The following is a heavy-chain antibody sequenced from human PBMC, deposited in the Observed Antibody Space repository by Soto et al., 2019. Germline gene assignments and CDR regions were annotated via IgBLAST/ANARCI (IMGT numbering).Heavy chain of an antibody. Sequence: PGGSLRLSCAASGFTFSSYAMHWVRQAPGKGLEWVAVISYDGSNKYYADSVKGRFTISRDNSKDTLYLQMNSLRAEDTAVYYCARDLDGSYDFWRGDYYYGMDVWGQGTTVTVSS. V-gene: IGHV3-30-3*01. CDR1: GFTFSSYA. D-gene: IGHD3-3*01. J-gene: IGHJ6*02. CDR2: ISYDGSNK. CDR3: ARDLDGSYDFWRGDYYYGMDV.